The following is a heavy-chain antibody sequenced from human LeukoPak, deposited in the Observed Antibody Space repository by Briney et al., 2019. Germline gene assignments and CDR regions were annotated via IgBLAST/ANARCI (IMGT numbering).Heavy chain of an antibody. J-gene: IGHJ4*02. D-gene: IGHD3-10*01. CDR2: MNPNSGNT. Sequence: GASVKVSCKASGYTFTSYDINWVRQATGQGLEWMGWMNPNSGNTGYAQKFQGRVTMTRNTSISTAYMELSSLRSEDTAVYYCARGRLLWFGELLTNFDYWGQGTLVTVSS. V-gene: IGHV1-8*01. CDR3: ARGRLLWFGELLTNFDY. CDR1: GYTFTSYD.